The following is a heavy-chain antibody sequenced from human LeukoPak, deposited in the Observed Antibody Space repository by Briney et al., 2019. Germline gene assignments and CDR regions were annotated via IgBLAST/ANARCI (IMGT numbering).Heavy chain of an antibody. Sequence: GGTLRLSCAASGFTFSSYGMSWVRQAPGKGLEWVSAISGSGGSTYYADSVKGRFTISRDNSKNTLYLQMNSLRAEDTAVYYCAKWELLSRFFDYWGQGTLVTVSS. CDR1: GFTFSSYG. J-gene: IGHJ4*02. V-gene: IGHV3-23*01. CDR2: ISGSGGST. CDR3: AKWELLSRFFDY. D-gene: IGHD1-26*01.